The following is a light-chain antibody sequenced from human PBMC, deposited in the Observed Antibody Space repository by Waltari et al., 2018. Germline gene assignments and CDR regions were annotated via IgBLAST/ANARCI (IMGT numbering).Light chain of an antibody. CDR3: QHYGRSAIT. Sequence: EIVLTQSPVTLSLSPGERATLSCRASESITTNFIAWYQQKPGQAPRLLIHGASIRATGISDFFSGSGSGTDFTLTISRLEPEDFAVSYCQHYGRSAITFGQGTRLDIK. J-gene: IGKJ5*01. V-gene: IGKV3-20*01. CDR2: GAS. CDR1: ESITTNF.